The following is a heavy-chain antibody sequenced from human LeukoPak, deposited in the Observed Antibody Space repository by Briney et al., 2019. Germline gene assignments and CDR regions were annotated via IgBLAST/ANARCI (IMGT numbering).Heavy chain of an antibody. CDR3: AKPSRSSSNEY. V-gene: IGHV3-7*05. Sequence: GGSLRLSCAASGFTFSTYWMTWARQAPGKGLEWVATIKPDGSEEYYVDSVKGRFTISRDNAKNSLYLQMNSLRAEDTAVYYCAKPSRSSSNEYWGQGTLVTASS. CDR1: GFTFSTYW. D-gene: IGHD6-13*01. J-gene: IGHJ4*02. CDR2: IKPDGSEE.